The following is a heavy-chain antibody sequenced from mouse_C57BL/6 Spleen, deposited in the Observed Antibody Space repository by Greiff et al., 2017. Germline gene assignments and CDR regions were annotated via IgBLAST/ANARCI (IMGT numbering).Heavy chain of an antibody. Sequence: QVQLQQSGAELVKPGASVKISCKASGYAFSSYWMNWVKQRPGKGLEWIGQIYPGDGDTNYNGKFKGKATLTADKSSSTAYMQLSSLTSEDSAVYFCARMELGPAWSAYWGQGTLVTVSA. V-gene: IGHV1-80*01. D-gene: IGHD4-1*01. CDR3: ARMELGPAWSAY. J-gene: IGHJ3*01. CDR2: IYPGDGDT. CDR1: GYAFSSYW.